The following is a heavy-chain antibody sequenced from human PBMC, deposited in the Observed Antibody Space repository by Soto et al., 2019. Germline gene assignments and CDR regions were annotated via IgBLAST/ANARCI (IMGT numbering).Heavy chain of an antibody. CDR1: GFSLTTIAVA. J-gene: IGHJ4*02. Sequence: KESGPTLVKPTQTLTLTCTFSGFSLTTIAVAVGWIRQPPGKALEWLAIIYGSDDKFYSPSLKSRLTITKDTSTNQVVLTMTNMDPVDTATYYCARRYDPYYFDYWGQGTLVTVSS. CDR2: IYGSDDK. D-gene: IGHD1-1*01. CDR3: ARRYDPYYFDY. V-gene: IGHV2-5*01.